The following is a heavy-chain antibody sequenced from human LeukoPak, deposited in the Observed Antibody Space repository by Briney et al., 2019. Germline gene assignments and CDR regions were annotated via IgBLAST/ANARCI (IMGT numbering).Heavy chain of an antibody. CDR3: AKPISGGLAVTADWFAP. D-gene: IGHD6-19*01. CDR2: INATSGTR. J-gene: IGHJ5*01. Sequence: PWGSLRLSCGASGFAVSFFAINWLRQGPGQGQEWVSTINATSGTRSYSASVRGRFTISRDNSKNTLYLQLNTLRADDTAVYYCAKPISGGLAVTADWFAPWGQGTLVVVCS. CDR1: GFAVSFFA. V-gene: IGHV3-23*01.